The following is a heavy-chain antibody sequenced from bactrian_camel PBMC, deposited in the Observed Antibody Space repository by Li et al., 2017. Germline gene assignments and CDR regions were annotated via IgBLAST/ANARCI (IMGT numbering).Heavy chain of an antibody. V-gene: IGHV3S31*01. Sequence: VQLVESGGGSVRAGGSLTLSCKQSGYTASAYCMGWFRSVPGKEREGVAAIWTGGNKPYYNDSVKDRFTISTDNAKNTLYLQMNNLKPEDTGRYYCEARPEDEYCSAAYWHETWIYGHWGQGTQVTVS. CDR1: GYTASAYC. D-gene: IGHD1*01. J-gene: IGHJ4*01. CDR3: EARPEDEYCSAAYWHETWIYGH. CDR2: IWTGGNKP.